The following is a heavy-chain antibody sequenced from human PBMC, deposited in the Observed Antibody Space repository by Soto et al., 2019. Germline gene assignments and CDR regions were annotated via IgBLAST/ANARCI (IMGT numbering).Heavy chain of an antibody. CDR1: GFTFSGSA. V-gene: IGHV3-73*01. J-gene: IGHJ3*02. D-gene: IGHD2-8*01. Sequence: PGGSLRLSCAASGFTFSGSAMHWGRQASGKGLEWVGRIRSKANSYATAYAASVKGRFTISRDDPKNTAYLQMNSLKTEDTAVYYCTRLSSGVWSFGDAFDIWGQGTMVTVSS. CDR2: IRSKANSYAT. CDR3: TRLSSGVWSFGDAFDI.